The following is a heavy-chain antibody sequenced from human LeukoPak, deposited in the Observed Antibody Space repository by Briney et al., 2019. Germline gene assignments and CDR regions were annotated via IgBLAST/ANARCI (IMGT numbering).Heavy chain of an antibody. CDR3: ASPKYGGEYYFDY. J-gene: IGHJ4*02. V-gene: IGHV1-2*02. D-gene: IGHD2/OR15-2a*01. CDR2: ISPSTGVT. Sequence: ASVKVSCKASRYTFTKYFTQWVRQAPGQGLEWMGWISPSTGVTNYAQIFQGRVTMTRDTSLNTAYLELRTLRSDDTAMYYCASPKYGGEYYFDYWGQGTLVTVSS. CDR1: RYTFTKYF.